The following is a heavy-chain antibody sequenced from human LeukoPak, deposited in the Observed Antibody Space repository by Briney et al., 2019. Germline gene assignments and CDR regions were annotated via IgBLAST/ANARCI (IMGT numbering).Heavy chain of an antibody. CDR2: IRYDGSNK. J-gene: IGHJ4*02. CDR3: VKGWTVTGATGSLLEN. D-gene: IGHD1-1*01. V-gene: IGHV3-30*02. Sequence: PGGSLRLSCTASGFTFSSFGMHWVRQAPGKGLEWVTFIRYDGSNKYYADSVKGRFTISRDNSKNTLYLQMNSLRPGDTAVYYCVKGWTVTGATGSLLENWGQGTLVTVSS. CDR1: GFTFSSFG.